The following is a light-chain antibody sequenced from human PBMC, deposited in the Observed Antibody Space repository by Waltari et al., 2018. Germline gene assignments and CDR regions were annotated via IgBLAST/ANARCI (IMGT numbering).Light chain of an antibody. Sequence: EIVMTHSPATLSVSPGGRAPLSCSASQSVSSNLAWYQQKPGQAPRLLIYGASTRATGIPARFSGSGSGTEFTLTISSLQSEDFAVYYCQQYNNWPPLTFGGGTKVEIK. CDR1: QSVSSN. CDR3: QQYNNWPPLT. V-gene: IGKV3-15*01. J-gene: IGKJ4*01. CDR2: GAS.